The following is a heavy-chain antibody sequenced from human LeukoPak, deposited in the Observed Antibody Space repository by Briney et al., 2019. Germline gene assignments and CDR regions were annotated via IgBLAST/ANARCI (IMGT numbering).Heavy chain of an antibody. V-gene: IGHV4-30-4*08. J-gene: IGHJ4*02. CDR3: ARAFWSGYKYYFDY. Sequence: PSQTLSLTCTVSGGSISSGGYYWSWIRQPPGKGLEWIGYIYYTESTYSNPSLKSRVTISVDTSKNQFSLKLSSVTAADTAVYYCARAFWSGYKYYFDYWGQGTLVTVSS. CDR1: GGSISSGGYY. D-gene: IGHD3-3*01. CDR2: IYYTEST.